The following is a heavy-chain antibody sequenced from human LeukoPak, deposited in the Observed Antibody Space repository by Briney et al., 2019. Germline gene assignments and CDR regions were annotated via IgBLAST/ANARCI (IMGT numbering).Heavy chain of an antibody. CDR1: GFSFRTSD. J-gene: IGHJ2*01. Sequence: GGSLRLSCAASGFSFRTSDMHWVRQAPGKGLEWVSAIGTVGDTYYPGSVKGRFTISRDDAKNSLYLQMDNLRAGDTAIYYCTREGRSSNWADWYFDLWGRGTLVTVSS. CDR2: IGTVGDT. CDR3: TREGRSSNWADWYFDL. V-gene: IGHV3-13*01. D-gene: IGHD6-13*01.